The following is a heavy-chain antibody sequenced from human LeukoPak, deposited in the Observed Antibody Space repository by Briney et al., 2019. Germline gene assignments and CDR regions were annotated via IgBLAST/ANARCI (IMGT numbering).Heavy chain of an antibody. CDR3: AREGGAHDYSNYRGFDC. V-gene: IGHV3-23*01. CDR1: GFTFSSYA. D-gene: IGHD4-11*01. J-gene: IGHJ4*02. CDR2: ISGSGDTT. Sequence: GGSLRLSCAASGFTFSSYAMSWVRLAPGKGLEWVSTISGSGDTTYYADSVRGRFTVSRDNSKNTLYLQMNSLRAEDTAVYYCAREGGAHDYSNYRGFDCWGQGTLVTVSS.